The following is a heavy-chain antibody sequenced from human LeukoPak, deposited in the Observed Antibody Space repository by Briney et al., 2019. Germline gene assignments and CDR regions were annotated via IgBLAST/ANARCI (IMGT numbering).Heavy chain of an antibody. CDR2: INWNGGST. J-gene: IGHJ6*03. V-gene: IGHV3-20*04. D-gene: IGHD3-3*01. CDR1: GFTFDDYG. CDR3: ARDITIFVHYYYYYMDV. Sequence: GGSLRLSCAASGFTFDDYGMSWVRQAPGKRLEWVSGINWNGGSTGYADSVKGRFTISRDNAKNSLYLQMNSLRAEDTALYYCARDITIFVHYYYYYMDVWGKGTTVTVSS.